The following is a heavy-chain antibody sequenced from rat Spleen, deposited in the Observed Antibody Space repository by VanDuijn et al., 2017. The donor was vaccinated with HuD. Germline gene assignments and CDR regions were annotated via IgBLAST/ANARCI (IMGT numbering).Heavy chain of an antibody. Sequence: EVQLVESGGGLVQPGRSLKLSCAASGFTFSNYYMAWVRQAPTKGLEWVAYISPSGGSTYYRDSVKGRFTVSRDNAKSTLYLQMDSLRSEDTATYYCARSPSAGVGYFDFWGPGTMVTVSS. D-gene: IGHD3-8*01. V-gene: IGHV5-27*01. CDR1: GFTFSNYY. CDR3: ARSPSAGVGYFDF. CDR2: ISPSGGST. J-gene: IGHJ1*01.